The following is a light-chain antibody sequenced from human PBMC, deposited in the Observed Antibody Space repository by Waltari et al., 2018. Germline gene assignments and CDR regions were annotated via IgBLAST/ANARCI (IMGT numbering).Light chain of an antibody. CDR3: CSYTTSRTWV. CDR1: SNAVGGYKY. V-gene: IGLV2-14*03. Sequence: PSVPISCTGTSNAVGGYKYVSWYQQYPGKVPKLMIYGVSNRPSGVSDRFSGSKSGNTASLTISGLQAEDEADYYCCSYTTSRTWVFGGGTRLTVL. CDR2: GVS. J-gene: IGLJ3*02.